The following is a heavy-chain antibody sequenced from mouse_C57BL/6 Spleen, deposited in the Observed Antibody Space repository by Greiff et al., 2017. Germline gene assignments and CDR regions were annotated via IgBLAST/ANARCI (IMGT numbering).Heavy chain of an antibody. J-gene: IGHJ2*01. CDR3: ARMTGRYFDY. CDR2: IYPGSGSN. CDR1: GYPFTSYW. D-gene: IGHD4-1*01. V-gene: IGHV1-55*01. Sequence: QVQLQQPGAELVKPGASVTMSCKASGYPFTSYWITWVKQRPGQGLEWIGDIYPGSGSNNYNEKFKSKATLTVDTSSSTAYMQLSSLTSEDSAVYYCARMTGRYFDYWGQGTTLTVSS.